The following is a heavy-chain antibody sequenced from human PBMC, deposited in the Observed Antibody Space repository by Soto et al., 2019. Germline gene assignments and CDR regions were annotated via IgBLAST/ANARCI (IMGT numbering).Heavy chain of an antibody. V-gene: IGHV3-7*01. Sequence: EVQLVDSGGGLVQPGGSLRLSCTASGFSFSTFWMSWVRQAPGKGLEWVANINPGGSEEYYVDSVKGRFTISRDNAKNSLYLQMNSIKAEDTAMYYGARDIVPPGICFDYWGQGALVSVSS. CDR1: GFSFSTFW. CDR2: INPGGSEE. D-gene: IGHD1-26*01. CDR3: ARDIVPPGICFDY. J-gene: IGHJ4*02.